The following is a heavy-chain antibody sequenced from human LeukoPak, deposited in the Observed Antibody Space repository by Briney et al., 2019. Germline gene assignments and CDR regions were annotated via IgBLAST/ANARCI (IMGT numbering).Heavy chain of an antibody. CDR1: GFTFDDYA. D-gene: IGHD3-3*01. Sequence: PGGSLRLSCAASGFTFDDYAMHWVWQAPGKGLEWVSGISWNSGSIGYADSVKGRFTISRDNAKNSLYLQMNSLRAEDTALYYCAEDNYDFWSGYYENGMDVWGQGTTVTVSS. CDR3: AEDNYDFWSGYYENGMDV. V-gene: IGHV3-9*01. CDR2: ISWNSGSI. J-gene: IGHJ6*02.